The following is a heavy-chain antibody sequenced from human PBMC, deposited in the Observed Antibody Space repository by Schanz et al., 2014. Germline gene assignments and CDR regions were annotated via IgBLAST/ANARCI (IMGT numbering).Heavy chain of an antibody. D-gene: IGHD5-12*01. CDR3: AREGEWGYDPPRH. CDR2: ISSSSIYT. Sequence: QVQLVESGGTLVKPGGSLRLSCVVSGFTFSDYYMSWIRQAPGKGLEWVSYISSSSIYTNYADSVKGRFTISRDNAKNSLNLQMISLRAEDTAVYYCAREGEWGYDPPRHWGQGTLVTVSS. CDR1: GFTFSDYY. V-gene: IGHV3-11*06. J-gene: IGHJ4*02.